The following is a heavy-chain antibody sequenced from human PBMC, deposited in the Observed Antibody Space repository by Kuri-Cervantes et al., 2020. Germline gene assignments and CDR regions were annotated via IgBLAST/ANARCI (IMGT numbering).Heavy chain of an antibody. D-gene: IGHD6-19*01. V-gene: IGHV1-3*01. CDR3: ARDGSRGSGWYKRANYYYMDV. Sequence: ASVKVSCKASGYTFTSYDINWVRQATGQGLEWMGWIHVGNDNTRCSQKFQGRVSITRDTSASTVYMELRSLRSDDTAVYYCARDGSRGSGWYKRANYYYMDVWGKGTTVTVSS. CDR2: IHVGNDNT. J-gene: IGHJ6*03. CDR1: GYTFTSYD.